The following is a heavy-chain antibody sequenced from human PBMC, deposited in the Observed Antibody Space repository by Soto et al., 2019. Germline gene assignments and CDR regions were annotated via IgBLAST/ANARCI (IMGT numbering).Heavy chain of an antibody. CDR3: ARRYGVYFDY. CDR1: GGSISSYY. J-gene: IGHJ4*02. D-gene: IGHD4-17*01. Sequence: SETLSLTCTVSGGSISSYYWSWIRQPPGKGLEWIGYIYYSGSTNYNPSLKSRVTISVDTSKNQFSLKLSYVTAADTAVYYCARRYGVYFDYWGQGTLGTVS. V-gene: IGHV4-59*08. CDR2: IYYSGST.